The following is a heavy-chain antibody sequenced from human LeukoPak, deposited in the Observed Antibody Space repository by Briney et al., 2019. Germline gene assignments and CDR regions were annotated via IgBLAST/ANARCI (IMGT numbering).Heavy chain of an antibody. V-gene: IGHV3-53*01. CDR2: IYSGGST. CDR3: ARALITFGGVLAPFDY. Sequence: GGSLRLSCAASGFTFSSYWMHWVRQAPGKGLEWVSVIYSGGSTYYADSVKGRFTISRDNSKNTLYLQMNSLRAEDTALYYCARALITFGGVLAPFDYWGQGTLVTVSS. J-gene: IGHJ4*02. D-gene: IGHD3-16*02. CDR1: GFTFSSYW.